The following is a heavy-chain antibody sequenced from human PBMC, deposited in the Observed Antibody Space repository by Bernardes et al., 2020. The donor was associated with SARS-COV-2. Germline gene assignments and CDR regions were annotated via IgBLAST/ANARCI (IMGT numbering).Heavy chain of an antibody. CDR1: GGSISSYY. J-gene: IGHJ6*02. V-gene: IGHV4-59*01. CDR3: ARATVVTPRLNYYGMDV. D-gene: IGHD4-17*01. CDR2: IYYSGST. Sequence: SETLSLTCTVSGGSISSYYWSWIRQPPGKGLEWIGYIYYSGSTNYNPSLKSRVTISVDTSKNQFSLKLSSVTAADAAVYYCARATVVTPRLNYYGMDVWGQGTTVTVSS.